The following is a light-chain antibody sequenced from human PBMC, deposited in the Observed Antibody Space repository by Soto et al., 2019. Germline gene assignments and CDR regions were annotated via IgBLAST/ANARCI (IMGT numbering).Light chain of an antibody. CDR3: QQYNNWLLT. V-gene: IGKV3-15*01. CDR2: GAS. Sequence: EVLLTQSPATLSFSPGERATLSCRASQSVSSSYLAWYQQKPGQAPRLLIYGASSRATGIPARFSGSGSGTEFTLTISSLQSEDFAVYYCQQYNNWLLTFGQGTRLEIK. CDR1: QSVSSSY. J-gene: IGKJ5*01.